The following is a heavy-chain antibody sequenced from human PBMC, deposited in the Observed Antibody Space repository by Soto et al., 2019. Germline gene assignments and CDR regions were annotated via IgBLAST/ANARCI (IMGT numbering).Heavy chain of an antibody. V-gene: IGHV6-1*01. CDR2: TYYRSKWYN. Sequence: PSQTLSLTCAISGDSVSSNSAAWNWIRQSPSRGLEWLGRTYYRSKWYNDYAVSVKSRITINPDTSKNQFSLQLNSVTPEDTAVYYCARDHWCHDFCSGPSLGCPYYYCMDAWVQGTTVTVSS. CDR1: GDSVSSNSAA. D-gene: IGHD3-3*01. CDR3: ARDHWCHDFCSGPSLGCPYYYCMDA. J-gene: IGHJ6*02.